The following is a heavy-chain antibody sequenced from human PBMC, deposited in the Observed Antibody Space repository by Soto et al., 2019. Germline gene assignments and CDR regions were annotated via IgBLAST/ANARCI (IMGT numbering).Heavy chain of an antibody. Sequence: SETMSLTSVVSGGTISSCNGWRWVRQPPGKGLEWIGEIYHSGSTNYNPSLKSRVTISVDKSKNQFSLKLSSVTAADTAVYYCARRYCSGGSCYPPQAPYDYWGQGTLVTVSS. V-gene: IGHV4-4*02. CDR2: IYHSGST. J-gene: IGHJ4*02. CDR3: ARRYCSGGSCYPPQAPYDY. D-gene: IGHD2-15*01. CDR1: GGTISSCNG.